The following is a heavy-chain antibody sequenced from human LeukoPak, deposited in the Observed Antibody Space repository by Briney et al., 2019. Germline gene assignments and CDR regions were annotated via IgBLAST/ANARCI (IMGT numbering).Heavy chain of an antibody. CDR3: AKAGVVPAAPFDY. D-gene: IGHD2-2*01. V-gene: IGHV3-30*18. CDR2: ISYDGSNK. CDR1: GFTVSSNY. J-gene: IGHJ4*02. Sequence: GGSLRLSCAASGFTVSSNYMSWVRQAPGKGLEWVAVISYDGSNKYYADSVKGRFTISRDNSKNTLYLQMNSLRAEDTAVYYCAKAGVVPAAPFDYWGQGTLVTVSS.